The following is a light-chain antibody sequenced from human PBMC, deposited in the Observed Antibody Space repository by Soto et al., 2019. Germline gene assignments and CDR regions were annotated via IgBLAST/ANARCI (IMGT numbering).Light chain of an antibody. J-gene: IGKJ1*01. V-gene: IGKV3-15*01. CDR1: RSVATN. CDR2: GAS. CDR3: QQYNSWPWT. Sequence: EMVMTQSPATLSVSPGERATLSCRASRSVATNLAWYQQTHGQAPRLLIYGASTRATALPPRFSASGSGTELTITISNLQSEDSEVYYCQQYNSWPWTFGQGTKVDIK.